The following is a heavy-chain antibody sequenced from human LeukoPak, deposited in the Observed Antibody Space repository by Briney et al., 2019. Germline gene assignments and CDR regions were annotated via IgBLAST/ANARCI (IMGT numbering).Heavy chain of an antibody. CDR1: GFTFSSYG. V-gene: IGHV3-30*02. D-gene: IGHD1-20*01. Sequence: GGSLRLSCAASGFTFSSYGMHWVRQAPGKGLEWVAFIRYDGSNKYYADSVKGRFTISRDNSKNTLYLQMNSLRAEDTAVYYCAKKANQASNWNDGYYFDYWGQGTLVTVSS. CDR2: IRYDGSNK. CDR3: AKKANQASNWNDGYYFDY. J-gene: IGHJ4*02.